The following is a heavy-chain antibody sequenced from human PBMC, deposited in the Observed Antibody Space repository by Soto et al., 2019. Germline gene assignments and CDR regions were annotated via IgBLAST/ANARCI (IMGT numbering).Heavy chain of an antibody. D-gene: IGHD3-22*01. CDR3: AKGAHDSSRYYSWFDP. V-gene: IGHV3-23*01. J-gene: IGHJ5*02. Sequence: DVQLLESGGALVQPGGSLRLSCAASGFPFSGSAMSWVRQAPGKGLEWVSTVSGSGGSTYYADSVNGRFTISRDNSKNTLYLQMNSLRAEDTAVYYCAKGAHDSSRYYSWFDPWGQGILVTVSA. CDR1: GFPFSGSA. CDR2: VSGSGGST.